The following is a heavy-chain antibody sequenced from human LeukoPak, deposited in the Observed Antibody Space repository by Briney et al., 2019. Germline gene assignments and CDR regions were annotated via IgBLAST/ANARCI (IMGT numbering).Heavy chain of an antibody. V-gene: IGHV4-4*02. CDR2: IYHSGST. D-gene: IGHD6-6*01. Sequence: MTSETLSLTCAVSGGSISSSNWWSWVRQPPGKGLEWIGEIYHSGSTNYNPSLKSRVTISVDKSKNQFSLKLSSVTAADTAVYYCARQPASEYSSPSVDDGFDYWGQGTLATVSS. J-gene: IGHJ4*02. CDR1: GGSISSSNW. CDR3: ARQPASEYSSPSVDDGFDY.